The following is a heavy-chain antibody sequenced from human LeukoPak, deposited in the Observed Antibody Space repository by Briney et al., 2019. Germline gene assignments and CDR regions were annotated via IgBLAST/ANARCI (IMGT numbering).Heavy chain of an antibody. CDR1: GFIFNTYV. D-gene: IGHD4-17*01. J-gene: IGHJ4*02. CDR3: AKEIWPTVTTPGWTYFDY. V-gene: IGHV3-30*02. Sequence: GGSLRLSCAASGFIFNTYVMHWVRQAPGKGLEWLAFIRYDGSNKNYADSVKGRFTISRDNTKNSLYLQMNSLRAEDTAVYYCAKEIWPTVTTPGWTYFDYWGQGALVTVSS. CDR2: IRYDGSNK.